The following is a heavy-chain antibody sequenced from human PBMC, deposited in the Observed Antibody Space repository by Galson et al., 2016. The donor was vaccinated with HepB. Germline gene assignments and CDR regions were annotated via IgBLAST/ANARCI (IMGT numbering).Heavy chain of an antibody. V-gene: IGHV5-51*01. J-gene: IGHJ4*02. Sequence: QSGAEVKKPGESLKISCQASGYSFPHFWIGWVRQMPGKGLEWMGVIFPSDSDTTYNPSFEGQVTISADTSSDTVYLQWNSLKASDTAMYYCVRDGYCSGGSCSSKFFVDYWGQGTLGTVSS. CDR2: IFPSDSDT. CDR1: GYSFPHFW. CDR3: VRDGYCSGGSCSSKFFVDY. D-gene: IGHD2-15*01.